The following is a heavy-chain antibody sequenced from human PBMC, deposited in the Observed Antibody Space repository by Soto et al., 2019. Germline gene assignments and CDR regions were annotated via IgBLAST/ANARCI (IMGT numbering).Heavy chain of an antibody. CDR2: IYHSGST. CDR3: AKRYSGYDDAFDI. Sequence: SGTLALTCAVSGGSISSGGYSWTWIRQPPGKGLEWVGYIYHSGSTNYNPSLKSRVTISVDTSKNQFSLKLSSVTAADTAVYYCAKRYSGYDDAFDIWGQGTTVTVSS. D-gene: IGHD5-12*01. J-gene: IGHJ3*02. V-gene: IGHV4-30-2*01. CDR1: GGSISSGGYS.